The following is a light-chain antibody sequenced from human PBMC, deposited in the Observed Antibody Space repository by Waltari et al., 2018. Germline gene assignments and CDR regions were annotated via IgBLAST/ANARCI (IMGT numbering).Light chain of an antibody. J-gene: IGKJ2*01. CDR3: QQLNSYPYT. Sequence: DIQLTQSPSSLSASIGDRVTITCRASQGISSFLAWYQQKPGKAPELLIYAASTLESGVPSRFSGSGSGTDFTLTISSLQPEDFATYYCQQLNSYPYTFGQGTKLEIK. CDR2: AAS. V-gene: IGKV1-9*01. CDR1: QGISSF.